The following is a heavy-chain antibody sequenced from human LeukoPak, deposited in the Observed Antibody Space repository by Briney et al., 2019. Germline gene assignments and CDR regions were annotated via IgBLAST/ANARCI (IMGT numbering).Heavy chain of an antibody. J-gene: IGHJ6*03. Sequence: SETLSLTCAVSGGSISSRNWWSWVRQPPGKGLEWIGEIYHSGSTNYNPSLKTRVTISVDTSKNQFSLKLSSVTAADTAVYYCARDGPSGRYFDWLLSPNPYYYYYYMDVWGKGTTVTVSS. CDR2: IYHSGST. CDR3: ARDGPSGRYFDWLLSPNPYYYYYYMDV. V-gene: IGHV4-4*02. CDR1: GGSISSRNW. D-gene: IGHD3-9*01.